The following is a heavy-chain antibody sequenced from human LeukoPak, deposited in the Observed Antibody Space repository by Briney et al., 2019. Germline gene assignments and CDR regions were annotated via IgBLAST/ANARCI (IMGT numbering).Heavy chain of an antibody. D-gene: IGHD4-17*01. Sequence: ASVKVSCKASGYTFTSYGISWVRPAPGQGLEWMGWISAYNGNTNYAQKLQGRVTMTTDTSTRTAYMELRSLRVDDTAVYYCARDGGYGDYGVQYFDYWGQGTLVTVSS. CDR2: ISAYNGNT. CDR3: ARDGGYGDYGVQYFDY. J-gene: IGHJ4*02. CDR1: GYTFTSYG. V-gene: IGHV1-18*01.